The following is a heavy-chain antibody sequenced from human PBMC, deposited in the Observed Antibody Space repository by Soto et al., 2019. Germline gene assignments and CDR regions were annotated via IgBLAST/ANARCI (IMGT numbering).Heavy chain of an antibody. CDR1: YGSVSRGGYY. CDR2: IYYTGRS. CDR3: AREGSYTYFDY. V-gene: IGHV4-31*03. J-gene: IGHJ4*02. Sequence: QVHLQESGPGLVELAQTLSLACTVSYGSVSRGGYYWIRICQSPRQNLEWNGYIYYTGRSSYDPSLKSRLTISLETSKRQFSLRLASVSAADTAVYYCAREGSYTYFDYWRQGALVTASS. D-gene: IGHD1-26*01.